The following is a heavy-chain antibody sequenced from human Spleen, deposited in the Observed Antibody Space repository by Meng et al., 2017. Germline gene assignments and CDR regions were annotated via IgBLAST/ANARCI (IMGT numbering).Heavy chain of an antibody. Sequence: QVQLVQSGAEVKKPGASVKVSCNASGYTFTGYYMHWVRQAPGQGLEWMGRINPNSGGTNYAQKFQGRVTMTRDTSINTVYMELISLRSDDTAVYYCARDLEDYPEPNWFDPWGQGTLVTVSS. CDR2: INPNSGGT. V-gene: IGHV1-2*06. J-gene: IGHJ5*02. CDR1: GYTFTGYY. CDR3: ARDLEDYPEPNWFDP. D-gene: IGHD4-11*01.